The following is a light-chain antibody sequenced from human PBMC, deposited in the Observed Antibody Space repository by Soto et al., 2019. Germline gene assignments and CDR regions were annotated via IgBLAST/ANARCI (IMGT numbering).Light chain of an antibody. CDR3: HQYATSPGT. CDR1: QSVASDY. J-gene: IGKJ2*01. CDR2: GAS. Sequence: EIVLTQSPGTLALSPGERATLSCRANQSVASDYLVWYQHKPGQAPRLLIYGASTRAAGIPDTFGGSGSGTDFTLTISRLEPEDFATFFCHQYATSPGTFGQGTKLEIK. V-gene: IGKV3-20*01.